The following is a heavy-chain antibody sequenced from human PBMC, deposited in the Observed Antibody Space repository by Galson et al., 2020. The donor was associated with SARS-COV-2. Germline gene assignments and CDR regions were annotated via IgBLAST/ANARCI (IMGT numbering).Heavy chain of an antibody. J-gene: IGHJ4*02. Sequence: GGSLRLSCAESGFTFRSYGMHWVRQAPGKGLEWVAVIWYDGSNKYYADSVKGRFTISRDNSKNTLYLQMNSLRAEDTAVYYCARGIAAAGTFLGDKFDYWGQGTLVTVSS. V-gene: IGHV3-33*01. CDR2: IWYDGSNK. D-gene: IGHD6-13*01. CDR1: GFTFRSYG. CDR3: ARGIAAAGTFLGDKFDY.